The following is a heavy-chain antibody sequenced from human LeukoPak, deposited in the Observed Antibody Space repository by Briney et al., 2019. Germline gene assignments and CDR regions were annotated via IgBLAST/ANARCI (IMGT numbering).Heavy chain of an antibody. J-gene: IGHJ4*02. D-gene: IGHD1-20*01. CDR1: GFSFSTYA. V-gene: IGHV3-23*01. CDR3: AKRTDNWNIGGPFDY. Sequence: GGSLRLSCAASGFSFSTYAMSWVRQAPGKGLEWVSAIRDSGGSTYYADSVKARFTISRDNSKSTLFLQMNSLRVGDTAIYYCAKRTDNWNIGGPFDYWGQGTLVTVSS. CDR2: IRDSGGST.